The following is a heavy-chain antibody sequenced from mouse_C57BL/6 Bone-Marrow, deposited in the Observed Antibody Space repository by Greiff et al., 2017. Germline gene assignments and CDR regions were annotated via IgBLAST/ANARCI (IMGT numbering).Heavy chain of an antibody. CDR1: GYTFTSYW. D-gene: IGHD2-1*01. CDR3: ARGAFYYGNPYYYAMDY. Sequence: QVQLPQPGTELVKPGASVKLSCKASGYTFTSYWMHWVKQRPGQGLEWIGNINPSNGGTNYNEKFKSKATLTVDKSSSTAYMQLSSLTSEDSAVYYCARGAFYYGNPYYYAMDYWGQGTSVTVSS. J-gene: IGHJ4*01. CDR2: INPSNGGT. V-gene: IGHV1-53*01.